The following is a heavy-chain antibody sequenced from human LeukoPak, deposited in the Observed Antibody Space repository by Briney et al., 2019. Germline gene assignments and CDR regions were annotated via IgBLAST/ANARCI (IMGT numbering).Heavy chain of an antibody. D-gene: IGHD1-1*01. V-gene: IGHV3-33*06. Sequence: GGSLRLSCAASGFTFSSYGMHWVRQAPGKGLERVAVIWYDGSNKYYADSVKGRFTISRDNSKNTLYLQMNSLRAEDTAVYYCAKGNNWNSSPHYYYYYMDVWGKGTTVTVSS. J-gene: IGHJ6*03. CDR2: IWYDGSNK. CDR1: GFTFSSYG. CDR3: AKGNNWNSSPHYYYYYMDV.